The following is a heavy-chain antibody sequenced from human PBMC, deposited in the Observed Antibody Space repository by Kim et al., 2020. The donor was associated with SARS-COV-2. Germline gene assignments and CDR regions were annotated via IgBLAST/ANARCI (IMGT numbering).Heavy chain of an antibody. D-gene: IGHD5-12*01. Sequence: GGSLRLSCAASGFTFSSYGMHWVRQAPGKGLEWVAVISYDGSNKYYADSVKGRFTISRDNSKNTLYLQMNSLRAEDTAVYYCAKLDIVATRLYYYGMDVWGQGTTVTVSS. V-gene: IGHV3-30*18. CDR2: ISYDGSNK. J-gene: IGHJ6*02. CDR1: GFTFSSYG. CDR3: AKLDIVATRLYYYGMDV.